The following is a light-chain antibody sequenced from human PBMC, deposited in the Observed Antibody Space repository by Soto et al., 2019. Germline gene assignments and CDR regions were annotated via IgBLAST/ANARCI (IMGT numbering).Light chain of an antibody. CDR3: ASWDDSLNGVL. CDR2: TNN. CDR1: SFNVGSNT. V-gene: IGLV1-44*01. Sequence: QSVVTQPPSASGTPGQRVTISCSGSSFNVGSNTVNWYQQLPGTAPKLLIYTNNQRPSGVPDRFSGSKSGTSASLAISGLQSEDEADYYCASWDDSLNGVLFGGGTKLTVL. J-gene: IGLJ2*01.